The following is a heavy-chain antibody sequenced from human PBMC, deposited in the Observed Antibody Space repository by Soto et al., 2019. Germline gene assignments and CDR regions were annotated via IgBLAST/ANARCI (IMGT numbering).Heavy chain of an antibody. CDR2: ISYDGSNK. CDR1: GFTFSSYA. CDR3: ARDPGDSSGYSAYYFDS. Sequence: QVQLVESGGGVVQPGRSLRLSCAASGFTFSSYAMHWVRQAPGKGLERVAVISYDGSNKYYADSVKGRFTISRDNSKNTLYLQMNSLRAEDTAVYYCARDPGDSSGYSAYYFDSWGQGTLVTVSS. V-gene: IGHV3-30-3*01. J-gene: IGHJ4*02. D-gene: IGHD3-22*01.